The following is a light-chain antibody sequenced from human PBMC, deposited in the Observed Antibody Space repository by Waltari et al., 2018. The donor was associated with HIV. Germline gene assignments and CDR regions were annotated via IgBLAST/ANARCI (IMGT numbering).Light chain of an antibody. CDR2: WAS. CDR1: QSVLYTSNNKNF. CDR3: QQYYTTPRT. V-gene: IGKV4-1*01. Sequence: DIEMTQSPDSLAVSLGERATINCKSSQSVLYTSNNKNFLSWYQQKPGQPPKLLIYWASTRESGVPGRFSGSGSGTDFTLTISSLQAEDVAVYYCQQYYTTPRTFGQGTKVEI. J-gene: IGKJ1*01.